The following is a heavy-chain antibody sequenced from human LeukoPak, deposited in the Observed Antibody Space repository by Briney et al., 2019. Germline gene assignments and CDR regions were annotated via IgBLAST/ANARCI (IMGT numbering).Heavy chain of an antibody. CDR1: GFTVSSNY. D-gene: IGHD3-3*01. J-gene: IGHJ4*02. V-gene: IGHV3-53*04. CDR3: ARLRFLEWLDFDY. CDR2: IYSGGST. Sequence: PGGSLRLSCAASGFTVSSNYMSWVRQAPGKGLEWVSVIYSGGSTYYADSVKGRFTISRHNSKNTLYLQMNSLRSDDTAVYYCARLRFLEWLDFDYWGQGTLVTVSS.